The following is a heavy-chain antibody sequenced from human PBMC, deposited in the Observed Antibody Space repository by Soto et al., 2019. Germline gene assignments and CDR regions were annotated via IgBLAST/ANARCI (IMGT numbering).Heavy chain of an antibody. D-gene: IGHD3-10*01. J-gene: IGHJ4*02. CDR2: INAGNGNT. Sequence: QVQLGQSGAEVKKPGASVKVSCKASGYTFTSYAMHWVRQAPGQRLEWMGWINAGNGNTKYSQKCRGRETSTRDTSASIAYMALSSLRSEDTAVYYCARERDYYGSGSYYPFDYWGQGTLVTVSS. V-gene: IGHV1-3*01. CDR1: GYTFTSYA. CDR3: ARERDYYGSGSYYPFDY.